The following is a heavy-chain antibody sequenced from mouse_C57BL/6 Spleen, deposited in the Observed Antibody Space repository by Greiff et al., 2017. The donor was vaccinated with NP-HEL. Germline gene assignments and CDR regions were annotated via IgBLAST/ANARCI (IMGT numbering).Heavy chain of an antibody. CDR3: ARRGVVARYWYFDV. CDR1: GFSLSTFGMG. J-gene: IGHJ1*03. D-gene: IGHD1-1*01. Sequence: QVTLKECGPGILQPSQTLSLTCSFSGFSLSTFGMGVGWIRQPSGKGLEWLAHIWWDDDKYYNPALKSRLTISKDTSKNQVFLKSANMDTADTATYYCARRGVVARYWYFDVWGTGTTVTVSS. CDR2: IWWDDDK. V-gene: IGHV8-8*01.